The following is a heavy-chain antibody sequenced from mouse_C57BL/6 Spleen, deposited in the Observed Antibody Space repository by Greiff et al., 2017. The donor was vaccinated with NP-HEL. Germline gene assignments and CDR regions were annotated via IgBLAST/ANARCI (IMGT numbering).Heavy chain of an antibody. CDR1: GYTFTDYN. V-gene: IGHV1-18*01. Sequence: VQLQQSGPELVKPGASVKIPCKASGYTFTDYNMDWVKQSHGKSLEWIGDINPNNGGTIYNQKFKGKATLTVDKSSSTAYMELRSLTSEDTAVYYCARGSIGLRRTLFDYWGQGTTLTVSS. J-gene: IGHJ2*01. CDR2: INPNNGGT. CDR3: ARGSIGLRRTLFDY. D-gene: IGHD2-4*01.